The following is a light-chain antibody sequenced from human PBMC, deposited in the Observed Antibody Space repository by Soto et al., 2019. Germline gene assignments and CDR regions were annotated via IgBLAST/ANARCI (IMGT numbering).Light chain of an antibody. J-gene: IGKJ5*01. CDR1: QSVSSY. CDR3: QQSINPSPTIS. Sequence: EIVLTQSPATLSLSPGERATLSCRASQSVSSYLAWYQQKPGQAPRLLIYDASNRATGIPARFSGSGSGTDFTIKISSLETAHFAVYYCQQSINPSPTISFCQGTRV. CDR2: DAS. V-gene: IGKV3-11*01.